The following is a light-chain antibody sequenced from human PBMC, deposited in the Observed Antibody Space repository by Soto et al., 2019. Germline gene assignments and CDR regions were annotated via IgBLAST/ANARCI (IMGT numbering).Light chain of an antibody. V-gene: IGKV3-15*01. CDR2: GIS. CDR3: QQYNNWPPLT. J-gene: IGKJ4*01. CDR1: QSINNN. Sequence: EIVLTQSPVTLSVSPGERATLSCRASQSINNNYLAWYQQKPGQAPRLLIFGISTRATGFPDRFSGSGSGTEFTLTISSLQSEDFAVYYCQQYNNWPPLTFGGGTMVDI.